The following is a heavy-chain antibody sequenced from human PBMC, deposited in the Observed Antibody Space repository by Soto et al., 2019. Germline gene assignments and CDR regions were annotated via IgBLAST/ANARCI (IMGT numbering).Heavy chain of an antibody. CDR2: ISGRGGVT. Sequence: EVQLLESGGGLVQPGGSLRLTCVGSGFTCRNQDMRWVLQAPGQGLEWVSGISGRGGVTYYADSVKGRFTISRDNSKNTLYLQMNNLRANDTAVYYCAKDRQFRSYYESAGHYNDWGQGTLVTVSS. J-gene: IGHJ4*02. CDR3: AKDRQFRSYYESAGHYND. D-gene: IGHD3-22*01. CDR1: GFTCRNQD. V-gene: IGHV3-23*01.